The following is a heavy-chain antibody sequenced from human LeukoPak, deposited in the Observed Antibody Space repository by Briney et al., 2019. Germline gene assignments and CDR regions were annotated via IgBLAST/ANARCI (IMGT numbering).Heavy chain of an antibody. Sequence: PGGSLRLSCAASGFTFSSYAMSWVRQAPGKGLEWVSAISGSGGSTSYAQKFQGRVTMTRDTSTSTVYMELSSLRSEDTAVYYCARGVSDYFDYWGQGTLVTVSS. V-gene: IGHV3-23*01. D-gene: IGHD2-8*01. CDR3: ARGVSDYFDY. CDR1: GFTFSSYA. CDR2: ISGSGGST. J-gene: IGHJ4*02.